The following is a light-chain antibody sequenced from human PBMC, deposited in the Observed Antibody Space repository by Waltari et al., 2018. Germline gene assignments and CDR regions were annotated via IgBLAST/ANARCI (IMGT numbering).Light chain of an antibody. Sequence: QSALTQPASVAGTPGQPITNSCTATQCEEGNHNLGAWYQHHPGQAPKLMICEVIKRPSGVSNRFSGSKSGNTASLTISGLQAEDEADYYCCSYAGSGTYVFGTGTKVTVL. V-gene: IGLV2-23*02. CDR2: EVI. CDR1: QCEEGNHNL. J-gene: IGLJ1*01. CDR3: CSYAGSGTYV.